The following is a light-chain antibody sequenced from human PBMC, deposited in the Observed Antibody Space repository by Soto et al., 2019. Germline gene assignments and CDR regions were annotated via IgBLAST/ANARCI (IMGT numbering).Light chain of an antibody. V-gene: IGKV3-15*01. CDR3: QRFNRWPLR. Sequence: EIVLTQSPAALSVSPGERATLSCWASQSVGSTLNWYQQRPGQAPRLIIYDTSIRATGIPARFSGSGSGTEFTLTIASLQSEDSGVYYCQRFNRWPLRFGGGTKVDIK. J-gene: IGKJ4*01. CDR2: DTS. CDR1: QSVGST.